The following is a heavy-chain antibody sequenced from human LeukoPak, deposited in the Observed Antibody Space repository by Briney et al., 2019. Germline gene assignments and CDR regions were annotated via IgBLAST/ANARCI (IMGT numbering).Heavy chain of an antibody. CDR2: INHSGST. CDR3: ARLDCSSTSCFLHY. J-gene: IGHJ4*02. D-gene: IGHD2-2*01. V-gene: IGHV4-34*01. CDR1: GGSFSGYY. Sequence: TPSETLSLTCAVYGGSFSGYYWSWIRQPPGKGLGWIGEINHSGSTNYNPPLKSRVTISVDTSKNQFSLKLSSVTAADTAVYYCARLDCSSTSCFLHYWGQGTLVTVSS.